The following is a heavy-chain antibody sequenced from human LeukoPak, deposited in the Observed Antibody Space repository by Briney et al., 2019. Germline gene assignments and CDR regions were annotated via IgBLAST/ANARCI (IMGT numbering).Heavy chain of an antibody. CDR2: LIGSSGST. V-gene: IGHV3-23*01. J-gene: IGHJ4*02. CDR1: GFTSINYA. CDR3: AKGAYDYIEIGYFDS. D-gene: IGHD5-12*01. Sequence: GGSLRFSFAASGFTSINYAMNWVRQAPGKGLEWVSVLIGSSGSTDYADSVKGRFTISRDNSKNTVFLQMNSLRAEDTAIYYCAKGAYDYIEIGYFDSWGQGTLVTVSS.